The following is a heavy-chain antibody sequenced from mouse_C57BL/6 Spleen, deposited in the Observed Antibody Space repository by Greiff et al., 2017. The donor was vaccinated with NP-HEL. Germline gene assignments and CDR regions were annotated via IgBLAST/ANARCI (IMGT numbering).Heavy chain of an antibody. CDR3: ARGLGTY. D-gene: IGHD4-1*01. CDR2: ISYDGSN. CDR1: GYSITSGYY. V-gene: IGHV3-6*01. Sequence: EVKLMESGPGLVKPSQSLSLTCSVTGYSITSGYYWNWIRQFPGNKLEWMGYISYDGSNNYNPSLKNRISITRDTSKNQFFLKLNSVTTEDTATYYCARGLGTYWGQGTTLTVSS. J-gene: IGHJ2*01.